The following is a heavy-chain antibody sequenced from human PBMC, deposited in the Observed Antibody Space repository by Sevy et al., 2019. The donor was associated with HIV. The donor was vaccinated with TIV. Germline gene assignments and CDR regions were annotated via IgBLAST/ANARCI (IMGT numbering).Heavy chain of an antibody. CDR2: ISWNGDER. CDR3: VKDVGYCTNTNCLGHDYGIDV. J-gene: IGHJ6*02. CDR1: GFTFNDYA. D-gene: IGHD2-2*01. Sequence: GGSLRLSCVASGFTFNDYAMHWVRQVTGKGVEWVSGISWNGDEREYADFVEGRFTISRDNAKKSLHLQMNSLGAEDTALYYGVKDVGYCTNTNCLGHDYGIDVWGQGTTVTVSS. V-gene: IGHV3-9*01.